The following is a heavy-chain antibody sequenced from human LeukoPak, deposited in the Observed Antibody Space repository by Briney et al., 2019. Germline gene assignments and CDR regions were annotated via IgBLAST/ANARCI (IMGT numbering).Heavy chain of an antibody. D-gene: IGHD5-18*01. CDR2: IYSSGSA. CDR3: AREGPSGYNYGLYYFDY. J-gene: IGHJ4*02. V-gene: IGHV4-4*07. CDR1: GASISTYY. Sequence: PSETLSLTCTVSGASISTYYWSWIRQPAWKGLEWIGRIYSSGSANYNPSLKSRITMSVDTSKNQFSLKVSSVTAADTAVYYCAREGPSGYNYGLYYFDYWGQGTLVTVSS.